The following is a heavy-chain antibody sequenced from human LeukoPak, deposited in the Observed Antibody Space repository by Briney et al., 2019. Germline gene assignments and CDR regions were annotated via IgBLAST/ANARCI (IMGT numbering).Heavy chain of an antibody. Sequence: SETLFLTCTVSGGSISSYYWSWIRQPPGKGLEWIGYIYYSGSTNYNPSLKSRVTISVDTSKNQFSLKLSSVTAADTAVYYCARVITMVDAFDIWGQGTMVTVSS. CDR2: IYYSGST. CDR1: GGSISSYY. D-gene: IGHD3-10*01. CDR3: ARVITMVDAFDI. V-gene: IGHV4-59*01. J-gene: IGHJ3*02.